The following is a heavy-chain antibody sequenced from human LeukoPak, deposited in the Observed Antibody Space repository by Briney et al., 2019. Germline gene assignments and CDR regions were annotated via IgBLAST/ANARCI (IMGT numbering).Heavy chain of an antibody. D-gene: IGHD6-19*01. J-gene: IGHJ6*03. Sequence: SETLSLTCSVSGGSISSSTYYCGWLRQPPGKGLEWIGGISYSGSTYYNPSLKSRVTISVDTSKNQFSLKLSSVTAADTAVYYCARDRSGWYGYYYYMDVWGKGTTVTVSS. CDR2: ISYSGST. V-gene: IGHV4-39*07. CDR3: ARDRSGWYGYYYYMDV. CDR1: GGSISSSTYY.